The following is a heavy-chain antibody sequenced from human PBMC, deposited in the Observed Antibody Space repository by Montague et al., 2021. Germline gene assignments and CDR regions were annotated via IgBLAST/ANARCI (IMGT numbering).Heavy chain of an antibody. CDR1: GFVFSSYW. CDR3: AKGGTTAMTPSSA. Sequence: SLRLSCAASGFVFSSYWMTWVRRAPGKGLEWVANIKQDGFDKYYVESVRGRFTISRDNDKDSLYLQMNSLGVEDTAMYYCAKGGTTAMTPSSAWGHGTLVTVSS. J-gene: IGHJ5*01. D-gene: IGHD4-17*01. V-gene: IGHV3-7*01. CDR2: IKQDGFDK.